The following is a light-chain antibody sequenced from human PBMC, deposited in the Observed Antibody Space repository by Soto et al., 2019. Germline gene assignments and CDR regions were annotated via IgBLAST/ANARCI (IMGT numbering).Light chain of an antibody. CDR3: MQSTQLHPT. V-gene: IGKV2D-29*02. Sequence: DVVMTQTPLSLSVAPGQPASISGKSSQSLLHITGETFLFWYLQKPGQSPQLLIYEVSTRVSGVPDRFSGSGSGTDFTLEISRVETEDVGIYYCMQSTQLHPTFCQGTRLGIE. CDR1: QSLLHITGETF. CDR2: EVS. J-gene: IGKJ5*01.